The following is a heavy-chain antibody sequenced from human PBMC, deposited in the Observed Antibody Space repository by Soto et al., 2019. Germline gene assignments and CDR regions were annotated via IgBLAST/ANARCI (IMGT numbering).Heavy chain of an antibody. CDR1: GFTFSSYS. J-gene: IGHJ6*02. CDR3: AIEGALAPCGMDV. V-gene: IGHV3-48*02. CDR2: ISSSSSTI. Sequence: EVQLVESGGGLVQPGGSLRLSCAASGFTFSSYSMNWVRQAPGKGLEWVSYISSSSSTIYYADSVKGRFTISRDNAKNSRYLQMNSLRDAGRAVYYCAIEGALAPCGMDVWGQGTTVTVSS. D-gene: IGHD1-26*01.